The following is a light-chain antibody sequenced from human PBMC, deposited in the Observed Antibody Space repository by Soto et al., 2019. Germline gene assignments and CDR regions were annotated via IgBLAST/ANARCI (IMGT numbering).Light chain of an antibody. CDR2: GAS. CDR1: QSVGSN. J-gene: IGKJ1*01. V-gene: IGKV3-15*01. Sequence: EIVMTQSPATLSVSPGERATLSCRASQSVGSNLAWYQQKPGQAPRLLIYGASTRATGIPARFSGSGSGTEFTLTISSLQYADFAIYFCQQYNNLPPDRTFGQGTKAEIK. CDR3: QQYNNLPPDRT.